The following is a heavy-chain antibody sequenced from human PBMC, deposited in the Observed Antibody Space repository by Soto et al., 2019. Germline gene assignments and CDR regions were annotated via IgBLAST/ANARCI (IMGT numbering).Heavy chain of an antibody. Sequence: EVQLLESGGGLVQPGGSLRLSCAASGFTFSSYAMSWVRQAPGKGLEWVSAISGSGGSTYYADSVKGRFTISRDNSKNSLYLQMNSLGAEDTAVYYCAKEWELPPEADWYFDLWGRGTMVTVSS. CDR2: ISGSGGST. CDR3: AKEWELPPEADWYFDL. D-gene: IGHD1-26*01. CDR1: GFTFSSYA. V-gene: IGHV3-23*01. J-gene: IGHJ2*01.